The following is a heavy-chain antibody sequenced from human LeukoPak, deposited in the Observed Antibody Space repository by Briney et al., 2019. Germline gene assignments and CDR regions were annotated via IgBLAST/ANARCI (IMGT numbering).Heavy chain of an antibody. J-gene: IGHJ4*02. D-gene: IGHD6-13*01. Sequence: GGSLRLSCAASGFTFSSYSMNWVRQAPGKGLEWVPSISSSSSYIYYADSVKGRFTISRDNAKNSLYLQMNSLRAEDTAVYYCARDQAGSSSWPYYFDYWGQGTLVTVSS. V-gene: IGHV3-21*01. CDR1: GFTFSSYS. CDR2: ISSSSSYI. CDR3: ARDQAGSSSWPYYFDY.